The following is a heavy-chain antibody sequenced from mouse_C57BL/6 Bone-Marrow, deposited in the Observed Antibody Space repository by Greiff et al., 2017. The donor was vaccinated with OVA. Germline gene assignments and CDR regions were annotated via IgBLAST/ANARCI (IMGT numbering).Heavy chain of an antibody. CDR3: ARHEDGYYASYCDY. D-gene: IGHD2-3*01. J-gene: IGHJ2*01. Sequence: QVQLKESGPELVKPGASVKISCKASGYAFSSSWMNWVKQRPGKGLEWIGRIYPGDGDTNYNGKFKGTAHLTAATSSSTAYMQLSSLASEDSAVYFCARHEDGYYASYCDYWGQGTTLTVSS. V-gene: IGHV1-82*01. CDR2: IYPGDGDT. CDR1: GYAFSSSW.